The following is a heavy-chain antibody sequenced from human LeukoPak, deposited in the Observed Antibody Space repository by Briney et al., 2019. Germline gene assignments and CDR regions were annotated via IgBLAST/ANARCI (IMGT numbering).Heavy chain of an antibody. CDR2: VYYGGST. D-gene: IGHD2-2*01. V-gene: IGHV4-59*01. CDR1: GGSISSYY. J-gene: IGHJ6*03. Sequence: PSETLSLTCTVTGGSISSYYWSWIRQPPGKGLEWIGYVYYGGSTSYNPSLQSRVTILADTSKNQFSLKLSSVTAADTAVYYCARDARSTSCMDVWGKGTTVTVSS. CDR3: ARDARSTSCMDV.